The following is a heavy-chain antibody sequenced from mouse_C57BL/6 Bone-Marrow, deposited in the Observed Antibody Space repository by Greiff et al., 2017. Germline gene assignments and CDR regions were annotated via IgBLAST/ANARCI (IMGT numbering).Heavy chain of an antibody. J-gene: IGHJ4*01. CDR1: GFSFNTYA. CDR3: VRQGNYVYYAMDY. CDR2: IRSKSNNYAT. Sequence: EVQVVESGGGLVQPKGSLKLSCAASGFSFNTYAMNWVRQAPGKGLEWVARIRSKSNNYATYYADSVKDRFTISRDDSESMLYLQMNNLKTEDTAMYYCVRQGNYVYYAMDYWGQGTSVTVSS. V-gene: IGHV10-1*01. D-gene: IGHD2-1*01.